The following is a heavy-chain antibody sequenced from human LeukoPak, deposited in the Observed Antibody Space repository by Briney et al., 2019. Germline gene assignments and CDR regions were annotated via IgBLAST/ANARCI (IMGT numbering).Heavy chain of an antibody. V-gene: IGHV4-38-2*02. CDR3: ARDRLAARPWYFDY. Sequence: SETLSLTCTVSGYSISSGYYWGWIRQPPGKGLEWIGSIYHSGSTYYNPSLKSRVTISVDTSKNQFSLKLSSVTAADTAVYYCARDRLAARPWYFDYWGQGTLVTVSS. CDR1: GYSISSGYY. CDR2: IYHSGST. J-gene: IGHJ4*02. D-gene: IGHD6-6*01.